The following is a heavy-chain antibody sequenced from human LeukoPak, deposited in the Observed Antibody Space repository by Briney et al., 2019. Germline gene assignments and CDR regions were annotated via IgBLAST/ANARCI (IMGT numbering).Heavy chain of an antibody. CDR2: ISAYNGNT. Sequence: ASVKVSCKASGYTFTSYGISWVRQAPGQGLEWMGWISAYNGNTNYAQKLQGRVTMTTDTSTSTAYMELRSLRSDDTAVYYCARETPFGYCSGGSCLTFDYWGQGTLVTISS. CDR1: GYTFTSYG. D-gene: IGHD2-15*01. V-gene: IGHV1-18*01. J-gene: IGHJ4*02. CDR3: ARETPFGYCSGGSCLTFDY.